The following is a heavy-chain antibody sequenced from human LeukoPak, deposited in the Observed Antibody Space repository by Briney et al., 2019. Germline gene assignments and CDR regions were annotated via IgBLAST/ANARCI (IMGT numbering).Heavy chain of an antibody. J-gene: IGHJ4*02. V-gene: IGHV4-38-2*02. CDR2: FYSSGET. CDR1: GYSISSGYY. D-gene: IGHD3-10*01. Sequence: SETLSLTCTVSGYSISSGYYWGWIRQPPGKGLEWIGSFYSSGETHYHPSLKSRVTISVDTSKNQFSLKLSSVTAADTAVYYCARVSGSSFGVIFGYFDHWGQGTLVTVSS. CDR3: ARVSGSSFGVIFGYFDH.